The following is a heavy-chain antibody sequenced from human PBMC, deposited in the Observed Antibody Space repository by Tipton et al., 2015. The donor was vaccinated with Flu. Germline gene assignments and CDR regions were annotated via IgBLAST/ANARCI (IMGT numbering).Heavy chain of an antibody. D-gene: IGHD4-17*01. Sequence: GSLRLSCAASGFTFGSYWMSWVRQAPGKGLEWVSTISGSGGSTYYADSVKGRFTISRDNSKNTLHLQMHSLRVEDTAVFYCAKDGADYGDFFFDYWGQGTLVTVSS. CDR3: AKDGADYGDFFFDY. CDR1: GFTFGSYW. CDR2: ISGSGGST. J-gene: IGHJ4*02. V-gene: IGHV3-23*01.